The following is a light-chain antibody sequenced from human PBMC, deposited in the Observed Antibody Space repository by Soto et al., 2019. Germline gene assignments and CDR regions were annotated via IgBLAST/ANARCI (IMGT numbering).Light chain of an antibody. V-gene: IGKV3-11*01. CDR2: DVS. Sequence: EIVLTQSPATLSLSPGERATLSCRASQSVSSYLAWYQQKPGQAPRLLIYDVSNRATGIPARFSGSGSGTXFTLTXXSXAPEVFXXXXXXXRXXXPHTFGQGTKLEIK. CDR3: XXRXXXPHT. J-gene: IGKJ2*01. CDR1: QSVSSY.